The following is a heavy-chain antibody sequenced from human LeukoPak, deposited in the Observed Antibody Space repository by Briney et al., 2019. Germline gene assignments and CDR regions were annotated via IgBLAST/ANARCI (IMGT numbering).Heavy chain of an antibody. J-gene: IGHJ5*02. CDR2: IRYDGSNK. CDR3: AKDPLLRYYYGSGSLYNWFDP. Sequence: GGSLRLSCAASGFTFSIYGMHWVRQAPGKGLKWVAFIRYDGSNKYYADSVKGRFTISRDSSKNTLYLQMNSLRAEDTAVYYCAKDPLLRYYYGSGSLYNWFDPWGQGTLVTVSS. CDR1: GFTFSIYG. D-gene: IGHD3-10*01. V-gene: IGHV3-30*02.